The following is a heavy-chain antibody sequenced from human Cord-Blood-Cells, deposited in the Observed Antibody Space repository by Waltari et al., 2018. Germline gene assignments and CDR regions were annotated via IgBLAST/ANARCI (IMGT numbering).Heavy chain of an antibody. J-gene: IGHJ4*02. CDR2: IYYSGST. V-gene: IGHV4-39*07. CDR3: ARRGAVAGMDY. Sequence: QLQLQESGPGLVKPSETLSPTCTVPGGAIPSSRSYCGWLRQPPGKGLEWIGSIYYSGSTYYNPSLKSRVTISVDTSKNQFSLKLSSVTAADTAVYYCARRGAVAGMDYWGQGTLVTVSS. D-gene: IGHD6-19*01. CDR1: GGAIPSSRSY.